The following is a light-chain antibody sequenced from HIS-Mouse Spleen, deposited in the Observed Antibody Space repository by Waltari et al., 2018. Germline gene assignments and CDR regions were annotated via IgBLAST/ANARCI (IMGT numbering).Light chain of an antibody. Sequence: EIVLTQSPATLSLSPGERATLSCRASQSVSSYLAWYHQKPGQAPRLLIYDASNRATGIPARFSGSGSGTDFTLPISSLEPEDCAVYYSQQRSNWPMYTCGQGTKLEIK. CDR1: QSVSSY. J-gene: IGKJ2*01. CDR3: QQRSNWPMYT. V-gene: IGKV3-11*01. CDR2: DAS.